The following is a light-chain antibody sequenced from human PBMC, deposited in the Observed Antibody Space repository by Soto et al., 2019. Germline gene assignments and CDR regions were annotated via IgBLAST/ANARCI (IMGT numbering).Light chain of an antibody. CDR2: DVS. CDR1: SSDVGGYSY. Sequence: QSALTQPRSVSGSPGHSVTISCTGTSSDVGGYSYVSWYQQHPGKAPKLLISDVSKRPSGVPDRFSGSKFGNTASLTISGLQAEDEADYYCQSYDNSLSVYVFGTGTKVTVL. V-gene: IGLV2-11*01. J-gene: IGLJ1*01. CDR3: QSYDNSLSVYV.